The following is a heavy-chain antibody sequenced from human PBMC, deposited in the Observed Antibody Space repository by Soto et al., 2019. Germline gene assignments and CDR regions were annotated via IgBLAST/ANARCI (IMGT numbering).Heavy chain of an antibody. CDR3: ARGGLRRKGNYYYYYYMDV. CDR2: IIPILGIA. D-gene: IGHD4-17*01. CDR1: AYPFSNYD. J-gene: IGHJ6*03. Sequence: GASVKVSCKASAYPFSNYDINWVRQAPGQGLEWMGRIIPILGIANYAQKFQGRVTITADKSTSTAYMELSSLRSEDTAVYYCARGGLRRKGNYYYYYYMDVWGKGTTVTVSS. V-gene: IGHV1-69*04.